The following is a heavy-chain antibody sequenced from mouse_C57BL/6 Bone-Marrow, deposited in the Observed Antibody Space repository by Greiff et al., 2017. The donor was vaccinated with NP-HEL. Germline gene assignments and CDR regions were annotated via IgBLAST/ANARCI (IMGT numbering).Heavy chain of an antibody. CDR3: ALDGNPGGY. V-gene: IGHV1-9*01. J-gene: IGHJ3*01. CDR1: GYTFTGYW. Sequence: QVQLQQSGAELMKPGASVKLSCKASGYTFTGYWIEWVKQRPGHGLEWIGEILPGSGCTNYNEKFKGKATFTADTSSNTAYMQISSLTTEDSAIYYCALDGNPGGYWGQGTLVTVSA. D-gene: IGHD2-1*01. CDR2: ILPGSGCT.